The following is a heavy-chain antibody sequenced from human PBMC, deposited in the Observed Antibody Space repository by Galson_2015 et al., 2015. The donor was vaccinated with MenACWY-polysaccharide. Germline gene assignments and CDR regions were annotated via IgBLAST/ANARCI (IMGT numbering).Heavy chain of an antibody. CDR2: ISWNSDNI. Sequence: SLRLSCAASGFTFDEYAMHWVRHAPGKGLEWVSGISWNSDNIGYANSVRGRFTISRDYAKNSLDLEMNSLRVEDTAFYYCANGAQRGYDHYFDHWGQGILVTVSS. V-gene: IGHV3-9*01. D-gene: IGHD5-12*01. CDR3: ANGAQRGYDHYFDH. CDR1: GFTFDEYA. J-gene: IGHJ4*02.